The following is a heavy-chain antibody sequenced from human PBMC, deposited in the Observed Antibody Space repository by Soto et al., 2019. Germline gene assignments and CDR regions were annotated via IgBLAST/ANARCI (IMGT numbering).Heavy chain of an antibody. Sequence: GGSLRLSCVVSHLTFRSYAMNWVRQAPGKGLEWVSGISGSGDGTYYADSVKGRFTISRDNSKNTLYLRKSSLRAEDTAVYYCAKIRLYDSTGYHRDALDIWGQGTMVTVS. CDR1: HLTFRSYA. J-gene: IGHJ3*02. CDR2: ISGSGDGT. D-gene: IGHD3-22*01. CDR3: AKIRLYDSTGYHRDALDI. V-gene: IGHV3-23*01.